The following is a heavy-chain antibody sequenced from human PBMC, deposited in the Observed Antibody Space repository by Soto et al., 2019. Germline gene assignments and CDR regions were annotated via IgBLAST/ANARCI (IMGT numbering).Heavy chain of an antibody. CDR1: GYTFSSYG. J-gene: IGHJ4*02. CDR2: ISAYNGNT. Sequence: ASVKVSCKTSGYTFSSYGISWVRQAPGQGLEWMGWISAYNGNTIYAQMLQDRVTMTTDTSTTTAYMELRSLRSDDTAVYYCARDRYYDSSGYYGIDDSGQATHVTVSS. V-gene: IGHV1-18*01. D-gene: IGHD3-22*01. CDR3: ARDRYYDSSGYYGIDD.